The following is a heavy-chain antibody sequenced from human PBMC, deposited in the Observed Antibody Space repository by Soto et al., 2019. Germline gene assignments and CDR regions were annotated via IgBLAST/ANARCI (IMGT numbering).Heavy chain of an antibody. Sequence: QVTLKESGPVLVKPTETLTLTCTVSGFSLSNARMGVSWIRQPPGKALEWLAHILSNDEKSYSTSLKSRLTISKATPKSQVVLTMTNVVPVDTATYYCARVLYAGPYSSSWYDAWGQGTLVTVSS. CDR3: ARVLYAGPYSSSWYDA. V-gene: IGHV2-26*01. J-gene: IGHJ5*02. CDR1: GFSLSNARMG. CDR2: ILSNDEK. D-gene: IGHD6-13*01.